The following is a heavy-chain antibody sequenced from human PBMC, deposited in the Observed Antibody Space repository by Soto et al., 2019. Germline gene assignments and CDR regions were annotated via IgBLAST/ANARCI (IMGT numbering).Heavy chain of an antibody. J-gene: IGHJ6*03. CDR3: ASMTRIYYYYMDV. Sequence: PSDTLSLTCAVYGGSFSGYYWSWIRQPPGKGLEWIGEINHSGSTNYNPSLKSRVTISVDTSKNQFSLKLSSVTAADTAVYYCASMTRIYYYYMDVWGKGTTVTVSS. CDR1: GGSFSGYY. V-gene: IGHV4-34*01. CDR2: INHSGST. D-gene: IGHD4-17*01.